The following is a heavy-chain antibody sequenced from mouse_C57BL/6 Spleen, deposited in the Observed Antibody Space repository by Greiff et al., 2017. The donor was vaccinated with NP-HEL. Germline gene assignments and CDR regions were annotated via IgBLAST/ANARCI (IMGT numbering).Heavy chain of an antibody. CDR1: GYTFTDYE. J-gene: IGHJ2*01. CDR2: IDPETGGT. V-gene: IGHV1-15*01. D-gene: IGHD1-1*01. CDR3: TRGDYYGTS. Sequence: VQLQQSGAELVRPGASVTLSCKASGYTFTDYEMHWVKQTPVHGLEWIGAIDPETGGTAYNQKFKGKAILTADKSASTAYMEIRSLTSEDSAVYYCTRGDYYGTSWGQGTTLTVSS.